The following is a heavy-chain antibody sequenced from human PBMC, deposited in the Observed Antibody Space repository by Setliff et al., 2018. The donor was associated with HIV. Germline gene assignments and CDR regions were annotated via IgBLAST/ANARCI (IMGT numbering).Heavy chain of an antibody. J-gene: IGHJ5*02. Sequence: SETLSLTCTVSGASSSSHYWGWIRQPPGKGLEWIGSIFYSGRTTYNPSLRSRVTISVDTSKNQFSLSLTSVTAADTAVYFCARRGRTGNSYVLHWFDPWGQGALVTVSS. V-gene: IGHV4-39*07. CDR1: GASSSSHY. CDR2: IFYSGRT. CDR3: ARRGRTGNSYVLHWFDP. D-gene: IGHD5-18*01.